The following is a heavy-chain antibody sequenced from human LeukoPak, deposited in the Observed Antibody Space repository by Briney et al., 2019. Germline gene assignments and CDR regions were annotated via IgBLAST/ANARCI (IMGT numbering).Heavy chain of an antibody. CDR3: ARGPRTATGY. CDR2: IYPNTCGT. J-gene: IGHJ4*02. Sequence: GASVKVSCKASGYTFTNYYLHWVRQAPGQGLEWMGWIYPNTCGTKSTQKFQGRFSMTRDTSINTAYMETINLTSADNAVYYCARGPRTATGYWGQGTLVTVSS. CDR1: GYTFTNYY. V-gene: IGHV1-2*02. D-gene: IGHD1-1*01.